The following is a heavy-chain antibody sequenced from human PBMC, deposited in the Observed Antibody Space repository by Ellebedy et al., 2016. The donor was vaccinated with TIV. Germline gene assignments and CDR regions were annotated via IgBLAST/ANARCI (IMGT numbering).Heavy chain of an antibody. D-gene: IGHD5-18*01. CDR1: GYTLSDLS. CDR3: ARDLRQLWLLMAPFDY. V-gene: IGHV1-24*01. Sequence: ASVKVSCKVSGYTLSDLSMHWVRQAPGKGLEWMEGFDPEDGETLYAQKFQGRVTMTEDTSADTAYMELRSLRSDDTAVYYCARDLRQLWLLMAPFDYWGQGTLVTVSS. J-gene: IGHJ4*02. CDR2: FDPEDGET.